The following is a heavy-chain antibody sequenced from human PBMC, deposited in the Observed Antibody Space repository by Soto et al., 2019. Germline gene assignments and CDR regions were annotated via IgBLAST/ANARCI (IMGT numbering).Heavy chain of an antibody. CDR2: IKTKTEGETT. Sequence: EVQLVESGGGLVEPGGSLRLSCAASGFTFTNAWMSWVRQAPGKGLEWVGRIKTKTEGETTDYAAPAKGSFTVTRDDSRHTRYLQMNSLKAEDTAGSYCPTLVRGNNYGDHWGRGTQGTVSS. CDR1: GFTFTNAW. D-gene: IGHD5-18*01. CDR3: PTLVRGNNYGDH. J-gene: IGHJ4*02. V-gene: IGHV3-15*01.